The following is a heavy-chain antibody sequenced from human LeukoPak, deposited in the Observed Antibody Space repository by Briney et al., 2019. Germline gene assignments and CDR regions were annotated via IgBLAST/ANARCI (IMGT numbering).Heavy chain of an antibody. CDR2: IKQDGSEK. D-gene: IGHD6-19*01. Sequence: PGGALRLSCAASGVSFSSYWMSWVRQAPGKGLEWVANIKQDGSEKYYVDSVKGRFTISRDNAKNSLYLQMNSLRAEDTAVYYCARASSSNRYRSGWYLEYYYYYMDVWGKGATVTVSS. CDR3: ARASSSNRYRSGWYLEYYYYYMDV. J-gene: IGHJ6*03. CDR1: GVSFSSYW. V-gene: IGHV3-7*01.